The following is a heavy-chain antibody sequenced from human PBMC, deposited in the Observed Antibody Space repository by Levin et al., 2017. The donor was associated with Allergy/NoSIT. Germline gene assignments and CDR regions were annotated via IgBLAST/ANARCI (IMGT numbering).Heavy chain of an antibody. V-gene: IGHV4-4*02. CDR1: GGSISSSNW. CDR2: IYHSGST. Sequence: PSETLSLTCAVSGGSISSSNWWSWVRQPPGKGLEWIGEIYHSGSTNYNPSLKSRVTISVDKSKNQFSLKLSSVTAADTAVYYCARREIVVVPAAIHDAFDIWGQGTMVTVSS. D-gene: IGHD2-2*01. J-gene: IGHJ3*02. CDR3: ARREIVVVPAAIHDAFDI.